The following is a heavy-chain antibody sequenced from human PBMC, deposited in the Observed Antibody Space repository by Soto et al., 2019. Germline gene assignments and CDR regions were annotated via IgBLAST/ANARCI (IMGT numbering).Heavy chain of an antibody. V-gene: IGHV4-34*01. CDR1: GGSFSGYY. D-gene: IGHD2-15*01. J-gene: IGHJ5*02. Sequence: QVQLQQWGAGLLKPSETLSLTCAVYGGSFSGYYWSWIRQPPGKGLEWIGEINHSGSTNYNPSLKSGVTISVDTSKNQFSLKLSSVTAAVTAVYYCARTHGVAATPGWFDPWGQGTLVTVSS. CDR2: INHSGST. CDR3: ARTHGVAATPGWFDP.